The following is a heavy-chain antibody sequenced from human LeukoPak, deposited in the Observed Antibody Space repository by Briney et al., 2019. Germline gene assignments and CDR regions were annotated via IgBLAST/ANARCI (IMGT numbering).Heavy chain of an antibody. J-gene: IGHJ3*02. CDR3: ARDPVWGAFDI. V-gene: IGHV4-38-2*02. CDR2: IYHSGST. D-gene: IGHD3-16*01. Sequence: SETLSLTCTVSGYSISSGYYWGWIRPPPGKGLEWIGSIYHSGSTYYNPSLKSRVTISVDTSKNQFSLKLSFVTAADTAVYYCARDPVWGAFDIWGQGTMVTVSS. CDR1: GYSISSGYY.